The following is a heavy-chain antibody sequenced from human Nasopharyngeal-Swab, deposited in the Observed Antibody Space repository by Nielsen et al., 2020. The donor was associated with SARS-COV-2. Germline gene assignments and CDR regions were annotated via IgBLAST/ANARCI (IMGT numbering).Heavy chain of an antibody. D-gene: IGHD2-2*01. CDR1: GYTFTGYY. CDR3: ARGQHNPSTRTYQPPLTAEDNFDY. V-gene: IGHV1-46*01. J-gene: IGHJ4*02. Sequence: ASVKVSCKASGYTFTGYYMHWVRQAPGQGLEWMGIINPSGGSTSYAQKFQGRVTMTRDTSTSTVYMELSSLRSEDTAVYYCARGQHNPSTRTYQPPLTAEDNFDYWGQGTLVTVSS. CDR2: INPSGGST.